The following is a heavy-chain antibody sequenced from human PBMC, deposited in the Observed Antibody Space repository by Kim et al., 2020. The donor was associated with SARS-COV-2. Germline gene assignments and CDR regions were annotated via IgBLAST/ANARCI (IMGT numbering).Heavy chain of an antibody. CDR3: ARDLFLYYYDSSGSPLVRGMDV. D-gene: IGHD3-22*01. V-gene: IGHV1-3*01. CDR2: INAGNGNT. J-gene: IGHJ6*02. CDR1: GYTFTSYA. Sequence: ASVKVSCKASGYTFTSYAMHWVRQAPGQRLEWMGWINAGNGNTKYSQKFQGRVTITRDTSASTAYMELSSLRSEDTAVYYCARDLFLYYYDSSGSPLVRGMDVWGQGTTVTVSS.